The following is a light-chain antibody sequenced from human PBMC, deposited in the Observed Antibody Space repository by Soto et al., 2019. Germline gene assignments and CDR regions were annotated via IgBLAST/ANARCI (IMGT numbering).Light chain of an antibody. CDR3: QTWGTGIGV. V-gene: IGLV4-69*01. CDR1: TEHSTFA. J-gene: IGLJ3*02. Sequence: QLVLTQSPSASASLGASVKLTCTLSTEHSTFAIAWHQQQPQKGPRYLMKLNDDGSHSKGDGIPDRFSGSSSGAERYLTISGLQSEDEADYYCQTWGTGIGVFGGGTKLTVL. CDR2: LNDDGSH.